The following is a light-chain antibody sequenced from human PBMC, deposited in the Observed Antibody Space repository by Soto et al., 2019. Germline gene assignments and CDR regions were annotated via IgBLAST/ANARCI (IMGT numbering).Light chain of an antibody. V-gene: IGLV2-14*01. CDR2: EVS. CDR3: SSYTSSSNVV. CDR1: SSDVGDYNY. Sequence: QSVRAQPASLSGSPGQAITISFTGTSSDVGDYNYVSWYQQHPGKVPKLMIYEVSNRPSGVSNRFSGSKSGNTASLTISGLQAEDEADYYCSSYTSSSNVVFGGGTKVTVL. J-gene: IGLJ2*01.